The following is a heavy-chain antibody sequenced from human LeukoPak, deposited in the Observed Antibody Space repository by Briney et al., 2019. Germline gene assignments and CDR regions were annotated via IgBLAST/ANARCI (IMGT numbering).Heavy chain of an antibody. J-gene: IGHJ6*03. V-gene: IGHV3-30*02. CDR2: IRYDGSYE. D-gene: IGHD5-24*01. CDR3: AKDGGLHLYYYYNYMDI. Sequence: GGSLRLSCAASGFTFNNYGMHWVRQAPGKGLEWVAFIRYDGSYEYYADSVKGRFTISRDNSKTTLYPQMNSLRSEDTAVYYCAKDGGLHLYYYYNYMDIWGKGTTVTVSS. CDR1: GFTFNNYG.